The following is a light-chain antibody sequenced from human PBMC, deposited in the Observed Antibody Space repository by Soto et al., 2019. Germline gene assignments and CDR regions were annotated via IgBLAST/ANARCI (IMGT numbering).Light chain of an antibody. J-gene: IGLJ1*01. Sequence: SYELTQPPSVSVAPGQTARITCGGNDIGRKSVHWHAQKPRQAPVVVVYEDYERPSGIPERFSGSNSGNTATLTITRVEAGDEAEYYCLVWDNSGDRYVFGSGTKVTVL. CDR1: DIGRKS. CDR3: LVWDNSGDRYV. V-gene: IGLV3-21*02. CDR2: EDY.